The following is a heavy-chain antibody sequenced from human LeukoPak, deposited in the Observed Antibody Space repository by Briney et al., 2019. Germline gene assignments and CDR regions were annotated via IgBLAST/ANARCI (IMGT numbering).Heavy chain of an antibody. CDR2: INHSGST. D-gene: IGHD6-13*01. CDR3: ARLPPGYSSSWYSAYYYYMDV. V-gene: IGHV4-34*01. J-gene: IGHJ6*03. Sequence: PGGTLRLSCAASGFTFSNYAMSWIRQPPGKGLEWIGEINHSGSTNYNPSLKSRVTISVDTSKNQFSLKLSSVTAADTAVYYCARLPPGYSSSWYSAYYYYMDVWGKGTTVTISS. CDR1: GFTFSNYA.